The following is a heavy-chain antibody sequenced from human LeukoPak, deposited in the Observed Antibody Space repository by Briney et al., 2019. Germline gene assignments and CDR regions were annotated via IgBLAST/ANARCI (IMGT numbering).Heavy chain of an antibody. CDR2: IYYSGST. CDR3: ARDYDFWSGYYDY. D-gene: IGHD3-3*01. Sequence: SETLSLTCTVSGGSISSYYWSWIRQPPGEGLEWIGYIYYSGSTNHNPSLKSRVTISVGTSKNQFSLKLSSVTAADTAVYYCARDYDFWSGYYDYWGQGTLVTVSS. J-gene: IGHJ4*02. V-gene: IGHV4-59*01. CDR1: GGSISSYY.